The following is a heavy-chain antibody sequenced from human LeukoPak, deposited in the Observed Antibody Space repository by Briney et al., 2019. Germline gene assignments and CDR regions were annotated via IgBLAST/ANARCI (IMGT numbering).Heavy chain of an antibody. CDR3: ARGPLVFSYGTLDY. D-gene: IGHD5-18*01. CDR1: GFTFDDYG. Sequence: GGSLRLSCAASGFTFDDYGMSWVRQAPGKGLEWVSGINWNGGSTTYADSVKGRFTISRDNGKNSLYLQMNSLRAEDTAVYYCARGPLVFSYGTLDYWGQGTLVTVSS. V-gene: IGHV3-20*04. J-gene: IGHJ4*02. CDR2: INWNGGST.